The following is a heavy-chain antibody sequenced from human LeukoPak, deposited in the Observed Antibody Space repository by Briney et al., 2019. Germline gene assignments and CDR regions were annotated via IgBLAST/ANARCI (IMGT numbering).Heavy chain of an antibody. D-gene: IGHD6-13*01. V-gene: IGHV3-74*01. CDR1: GFTFRSYW. Sequence: PGGSLRLSCAASGFTFRSYWMYWVRQAPGKGLVWVSRSNSDGSSTSYADSLKGQFTISRDNAKNTVYLQMNSLRAEDTAVYYCARGGRYSTDDWFDPWGQGTLVTVSS. J-gene: IGHJ5*02. CDR2: SNSDGSST. CDR3: ARGGRYSTDDWFDP.